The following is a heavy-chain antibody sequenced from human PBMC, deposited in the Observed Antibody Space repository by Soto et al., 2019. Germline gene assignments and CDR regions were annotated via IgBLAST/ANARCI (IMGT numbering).Heavy chain of an antibody. CDR2: IIPILGIA. CDR3: APYCCGECLRGDSFDP. J-gene: IGHJ5*02. Sequence: QVQLVQSGAEVKKPGTSVKVSCKASGGTFSNYTISWVRQAPGQGLEWMGRIIPILGIANYAQKFQGRVTITADKSTSTAYIELSSLRSEDTAVYYCAPYCCGECLRGDSFDPWGQGTLVTVSS. D-gene: IGHD2-21*01. CDR1: GGTFSNYT. V-gene: IGHV1-69*02.